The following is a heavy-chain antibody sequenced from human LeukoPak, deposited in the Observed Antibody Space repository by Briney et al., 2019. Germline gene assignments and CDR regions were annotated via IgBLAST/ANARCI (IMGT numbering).Heavy chain of an antibody. CDR2: ISSSGSTI. CDR3: AKDQESGYSYGVFDY. J-gene: IGHJ4*02. D-gene: IGHD5-18*01. Sequence: PGGSLRLSCAASGFTFSDYYMSWIRQAPGKGLEWVSYISSSGSTIYYADSVKGRFTISRDNAKNTLYLQMNSLRAEDTAVYYCAKDQESGYSYGVFDYWGQGTLVTVSS. CDR1: GFTFSDYY. V-gene: IGHV3-11*04.